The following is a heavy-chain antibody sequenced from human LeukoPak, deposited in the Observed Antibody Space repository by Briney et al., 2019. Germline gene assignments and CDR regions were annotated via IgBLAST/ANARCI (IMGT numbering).Heavy chain of an antibody. V-gene: IGHV3-30*03. CDR3: AISADAFDI. CDR1: GFTFSSYG. D-gene: IGHD6-25*01. J-gene: IGHJ3*02. Sequence: GGSLRLSCAASGFTFSSYGIHWVRQAPGKGLEWVAVISYDGSNQYYADSVKGRFTISRDNSKNTVHLQMKSLRGEDTAVYYCAISADAFDIWGQGTMLTVSS. CDR2: ISYDGSNQ.